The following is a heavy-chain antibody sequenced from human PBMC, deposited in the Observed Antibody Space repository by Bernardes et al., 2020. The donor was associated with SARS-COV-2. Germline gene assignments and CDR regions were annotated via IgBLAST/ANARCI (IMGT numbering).Heavy chain of an antibody. V-gene: IGHV3-21*01. Sequence: VGSLRLSCAASGFTFSNYVFSWFRQAPGRGLEWVSSISGGAMYIYYGDSVRGRFTTSRDNTRNSVFLQMESLRAEDTAVYYCARDVGGTDWRFGFDVWGPGTKVHVSS. CDR2: ISGGAMYI. D-gene: IGHD3-9*01. J-gene: IGHJ3*01. CDR1: GFTFSNYV. CDR3: ARDVGGTDWRFGFDV.